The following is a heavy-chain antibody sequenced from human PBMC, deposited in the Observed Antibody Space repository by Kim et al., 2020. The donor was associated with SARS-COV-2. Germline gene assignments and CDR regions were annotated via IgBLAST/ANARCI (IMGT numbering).Heavy chain of an antibody. CDR2: IYPDDSNT. CDR1: GDTFTSNW. V-gene: IGHV5-51*01. D-gene: IGHD6-19*01. J-gene: IGHJ4*02. Sequence: GESLKISCKGSGDTFTSNWIGWVRQMPGKGLEWMGIIYPDDSNTRYSPSFQGQVTISADKSITTAYLQWSSLKASDTAMYYCASQKRGLEVAGSFDYWGQGTLVTVSS. CDR3: ASQKRGLEVAGSFDY.